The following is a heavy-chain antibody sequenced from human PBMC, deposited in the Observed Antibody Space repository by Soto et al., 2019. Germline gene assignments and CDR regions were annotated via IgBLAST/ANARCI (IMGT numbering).Heavy chain of an antibody. CDR3: RVVPAAKGDY. D-gene: IGHD2-2*01. CDR1: GFTFSGSA. Sequence: PGGSLRLSCAASGFTFSGSAMHWVRQASGKGLEWVGRIRSKANSYATAYAASVKGRFTISRDDSKNTAYLQMNSLKTEDTAVYYCRVVPAAKGDYWGQGTLVTVSS. V-gene: IGHV3-73*01. J-gene: IGHJ4*02. CDR2: IRSKANSYAT.